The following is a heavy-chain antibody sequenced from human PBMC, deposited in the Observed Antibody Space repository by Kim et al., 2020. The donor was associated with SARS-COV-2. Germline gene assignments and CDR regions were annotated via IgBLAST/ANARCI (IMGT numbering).Heavy chain of an antibody. CDR1: GLTFDNSA. CDR3: ARGNYYESVSLSDYYNGLDV. CDR2: ISFDGRNK. J-gene: IGHJ6*02. V-gene: IGHV3-30-3*01. Sequence: GSLRLSCAASGLTFDNSAMNWVRQAPGKGLEWVAVISFDGRNKAYADSVQGRFTISRDNSKSTLHLQMSSLRVEDTAIYYCARGNYYESVSLSDYYNGLDVWGQGTTVTVSS. D-gene: IGHD3-22*01.